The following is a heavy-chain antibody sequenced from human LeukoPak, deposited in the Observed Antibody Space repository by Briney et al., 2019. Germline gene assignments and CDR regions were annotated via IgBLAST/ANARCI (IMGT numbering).Heavy chain of an antibody. Sequence: GGSLRLSCAASGFTFSSYGMHWVRQAPGKGLEWVAIIWYDGSNKYYADSVKGRFTISRDNSKNTLNLQMNSLRAEDTAVYYCVRDRGYYGDYRGQGTLVTVSS. J-gene: IGHJ4*02. D-gene: IGHD3-3*01. CDR1: GFTFSSYG. V-gene: IGHV3-33*01. CDR3: VRDRGYYGDY. CDR2: IWYDGSNK.